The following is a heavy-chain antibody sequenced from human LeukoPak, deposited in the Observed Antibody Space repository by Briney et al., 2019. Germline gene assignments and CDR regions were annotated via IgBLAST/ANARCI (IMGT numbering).Heavy chain of an antibody. V-gene: IGHV3-74*01. D-gene: IGHD3-22*01. CDR2: IKRDGSDT. CDR1: GFAFSSSW. Sequence: GGSLRLSCAASGFAFSSSWMHWVRQAPGKGLVWVSLIKRDGSDTNYADSVKGRFTISRDNAKNTLYLQMNSLRADDTAVYYCARASSGPLDYWGQGTLVTVSS. CDR3: ARASSGPLDY. J-gene: IGHJ4*02.